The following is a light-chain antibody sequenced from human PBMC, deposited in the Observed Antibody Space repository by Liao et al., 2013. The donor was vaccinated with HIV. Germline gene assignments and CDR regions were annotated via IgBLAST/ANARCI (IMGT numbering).Light chain of an antibody. V-gene: IGLV3-1*01. J-gene: IGLJ1*01. Sequence: SYDLTQSSSVSVSPGQTATITCSGDRLGEKYVSWYQQKPGQSPVLILYQDTNRPSGIPERFSGSNSGNIATLTISGTQAMDEADYYCQAWDRTTSWGFGTGTKVTVL. CDR3: QAWDRTTSWG. CDR1: RLGEKY. CDR2: QDT.